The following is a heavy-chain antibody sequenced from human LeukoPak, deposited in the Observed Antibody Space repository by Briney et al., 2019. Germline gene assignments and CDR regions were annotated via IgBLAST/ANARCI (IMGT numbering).Heavy chain of an antibody. CDR3: AKDDLWLPDY. CDR2: ISGSAGST. J-gene: IGHJ4*02. CDR1: GFTFSSYV. V-gene: IGHV3-23*01. Sequence: GGSLRLSCAASGFTFSSYVMSWVRQAPGKGLEWVSAISGSAGSTFYADSVKGRFTIFRDNSRDTLYLQMNSLRAEDTAVYYCAKDDLWLPDYWGQGTLVTVSS. D-gene: IGHD5-12*01.